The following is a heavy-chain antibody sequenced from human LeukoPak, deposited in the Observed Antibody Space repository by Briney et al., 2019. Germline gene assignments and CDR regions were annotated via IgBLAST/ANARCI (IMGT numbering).Heavy chain of an antibody. CDR1: GGSISSGSYY. J-gene: IGHJ4*02. CDR3: ARGGYYVDSSFDY. D-gene: IGHD3-22*01. Sequence: PSETLSLTRTVSGGSISSGSYYWSWIRQPAGKGLEWIGRMYTSGSTIYNPSLKSRVTISVDTSKNQFSLRLSSVTAADTAVYYCARGGYYVDSSFDYWGQGSLVTVSS. CDR2: MYTSGST. V-gene: IGHV4-61*02.